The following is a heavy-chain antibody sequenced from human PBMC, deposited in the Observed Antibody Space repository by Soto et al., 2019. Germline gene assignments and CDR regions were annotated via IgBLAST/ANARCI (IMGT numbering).Heavy chain of an antibody. CDR3: ARGTVTVRNEDYYYYYGMDV. D-gene: IGHD4-17*01. CDR1: GYTFTNYA. V-gene: IGHV1-3*01. Sequence: GASVKVSCKASGYTFTNYAIHWVRQAPGQRLEWMGWINAGNGNTKYSQKFQGRVTITRDTSASTAYMELSSLRSEDTAVYYCARGTVTVRNEDYYYYYGMDVWGQGTTVTVSS. J-gene: IGHJ6*02. CDR2: INAGNGNT.